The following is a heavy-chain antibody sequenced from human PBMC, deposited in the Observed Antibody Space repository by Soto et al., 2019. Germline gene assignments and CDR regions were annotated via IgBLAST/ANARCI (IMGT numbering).Heavy chain of an antibody. CDR3: VSQTSTGWSWVPFDY. Sequence: PGESLKISCKGSGYSFTSYWIGWVRQVPGKGLEWMGIIYPGDSDTRYSPSFQGQVTISADKSISTAYLQWSSLKASDTAMYYCVSQTSTGWSWVPFDYWGQGTLVTAPQ. J-gene: IGHJ4*02. D-gene: IGHD6-19*01. CDR2: IYPGDSDT. V-gene: IGHV5-51*01. CDR1: GYSFTSYW.